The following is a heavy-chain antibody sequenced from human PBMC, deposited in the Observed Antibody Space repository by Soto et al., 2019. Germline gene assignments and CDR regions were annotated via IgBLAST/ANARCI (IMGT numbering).Heavy chain of an antibody. CDR1: GASIGSGGW. CDR2: IFHDGNT. V-gene: IGHV4-4*02. Sequence: SETLSLTCAVSGASIGSGGWWSWVRQPSGKGLEWIAEIFHDGNTNYSPSLKSRVTISVDKSQNQFSLNVYSVTAADTAVYYCARHEGWTGPDQWGQGTLVTVS. CDR3: ARHEGWTGPDQ. J-gene: IGHJ5*02. D-gene: IGHD2-8*02.